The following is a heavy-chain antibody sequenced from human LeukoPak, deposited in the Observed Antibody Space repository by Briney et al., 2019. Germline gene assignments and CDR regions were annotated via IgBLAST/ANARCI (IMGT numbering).Heavy chain of an antibody. J-gene: IGHJ4*02. CDR3: ARDQDGADY. CDR2: INPNNGGT. Sequence: ASVKVSCTASGYTFTGYYMHWVRQAPGQGLEWMGWINPNNGGTNYAQKFQGRVTMTRDTSISTAYMELRWLRSDDTAVYYCARDQDGADYWGQGSLVTVSS. CDR1: GYTFTGYY. D-gene: IGHD4-17*01. V-gene: IGHV1-2*02.